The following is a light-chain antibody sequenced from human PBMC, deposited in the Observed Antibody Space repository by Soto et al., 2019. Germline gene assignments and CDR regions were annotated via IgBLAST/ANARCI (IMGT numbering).Light chain of an antibody. Sequence: QSVLTQPPSVSGTPGQRVTISCTANSSNIGADYDVQWYQQLPGTAPTLLIYRNINRPSGVPDRFSGSKSATSAALAITGLQAEEEDAYYCHSYDNSPVDYLVFGGGTKVTVL. CDR2: RNI. V-gene: IGLV1-40*01. CDR3: HSYDNSPVDYLV. J-gene: IGLJ3*02. CDR1: SSNIGADYD.